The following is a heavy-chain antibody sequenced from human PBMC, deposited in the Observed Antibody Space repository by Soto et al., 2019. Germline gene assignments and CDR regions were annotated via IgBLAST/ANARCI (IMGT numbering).Heavy chain of an antibody. Sequence: GGSLRLSCAASGFTFSSFWMSWVRQAPGRGLEWVANIKQDGSEKYYVDSVKGRFTISRDNAKNSVYLQMNNLRVEDTAVYYCAREKPPDSSSWFNWFDPWGQGALVTVSS. CDR1: GFTFSSFW. V-gene: IGHV3-7*01. CDR2: IKQDGSEK. CDR3: AREKPPDSSSWFNWFDP. D-gene: IGHD6-13*01. J-gene: IGHJ5*02.